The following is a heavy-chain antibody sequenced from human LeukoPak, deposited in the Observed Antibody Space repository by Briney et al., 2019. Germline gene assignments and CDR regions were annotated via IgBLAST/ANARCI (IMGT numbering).Heavy chain of an antibody. D-gene: IGHD2-8*02. CDR1: GFTFDSYA. CDR3: AKNTVYYYYYDMDV. CDR2: ISGGGSGT. J-gene: IGHJ6*02. V-gene: IGHV3-23*01. Sequence: GGSLRLSCAASGFTFDSYAMNWVRQAPGKGLEWVSGISGGGSGTYYADSVKGRFTISRDNSKNTLYLQMNSLRAEDTAVYYCAKNTVYYYYYDMDVWGQGTTVTVSS.